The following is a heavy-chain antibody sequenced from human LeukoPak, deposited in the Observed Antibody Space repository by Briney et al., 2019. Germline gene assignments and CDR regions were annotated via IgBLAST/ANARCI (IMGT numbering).Heavy chain of an antibody. CDR1: GDSVSTNSAA. J-gene: IGHJ4*02. CDR2: TYYRSKWYN. D-gene: IGHD3-9*01. V-gene: IGHV6-1*01. Sequence: SQTLSLTCAISGDSVSTNSAAWNWIRQSPSRGLEWLGRTYYRSKWYNDYAVSVNSRITIKPDTSKNQFSLHVNSVTPEDTAVYYCARGLGDSFGFDYWGRGTLVTVSS. CDR3: ARGLGDSFGFDY.